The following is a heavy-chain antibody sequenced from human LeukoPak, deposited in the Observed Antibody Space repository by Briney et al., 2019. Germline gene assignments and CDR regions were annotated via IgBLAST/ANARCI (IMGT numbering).Heavy chain of an antibody. CDR2: IIPIFGTA. V-gene: IGHV1-69*13. CDR1: GYTFTGYY. J-gene: IGHJ5*02. D-gene: IGHD3-22*01. CDR3: ARTYYYDSSGYYSWFDP. Sequence: ASVKVSCKASGYTFTGYYMHWVRQAPGQGLEWMGGIIPIFGTANYAQKFQGRVTITADESTSTAYMELSSLRSEDTAVYYCARTYYYDSSGYYSWFDPWGQGTLVTVSS.